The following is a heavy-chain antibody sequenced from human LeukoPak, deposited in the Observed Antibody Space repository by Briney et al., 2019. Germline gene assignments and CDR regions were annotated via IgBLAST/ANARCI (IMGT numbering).Heavy chain of an antibody. D-gene: IGHD2-15*01. J-gene: IGHJ3*02. CDR3: ASPLQDCSGGSCYPSDAFDI. V-gene: IGHV1-8*01. CDR1: GYTFTSYD. Sequence: ASVKVSCKACGYTFTSYDINWVRQATGQGLEWMGRMNPDSGNTGYAQKCQGRVTMTRNTSISTAYMELSSLRSEDTAVYYCASPLQDCSGGSCYPSDAFDIWGQGTMVTVSS. CDR2: MNPDSGNT.